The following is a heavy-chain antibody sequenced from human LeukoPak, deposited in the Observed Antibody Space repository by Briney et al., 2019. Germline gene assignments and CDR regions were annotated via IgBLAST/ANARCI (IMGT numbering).Heavy chain of an antibody. V-gene: IGHV3-11*04. CDR2: IRSSGTTI. D-gene: IGHD6-19*01. Sequence: KPGGSLRLSCVASGFTFSDYYMSWIRQAPGKGLERVSYIRSSGTTIHYADSVKGRFTISRDNAKNSLYLQMNSLRAEDTAVYYCARDRGAVTDVFDYWGQGTLVTVSS. J-gene: IGHJ4*02. CDR1: GFTFSDYY. CDR3: ARDRGAVTDVFDY.